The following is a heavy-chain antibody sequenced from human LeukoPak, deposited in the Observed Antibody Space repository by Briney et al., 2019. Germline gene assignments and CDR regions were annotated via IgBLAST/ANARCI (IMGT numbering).Heavy chain of an antibody. CDR1: GFSFRHYS. Sequence: SGGSLRLSCAASGFSFRHYSMNWVRQAPGKGLEWISYINVGGSLIHYTDPVKGRFTISRDDARNSLYLQMNNLRGDDTAVYYCARDAGSNYYESSAYFDWGQGTLVIVSS. V-gene: IGHV3-48*04. D-gene: IGHD3-22*01. CDR2: INVGGSLI. J-gene: IGHJ4*02. CDR3: ARDAGSNYYESSAYFD.